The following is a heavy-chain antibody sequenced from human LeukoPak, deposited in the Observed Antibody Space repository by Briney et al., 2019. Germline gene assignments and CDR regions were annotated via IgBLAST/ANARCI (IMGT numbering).Heavy chain of an antibody. CDR3: ARGGLTMVRGVIINDLPNWFDP. Sequence: GGSLRLSCATSGFIFSNYAVNWVRQAPGKGLEWVSIISGSGDTTYYADSVKGRFTISRDNAKNSLYLQMNSLRAEDTAVYYCARGGLTMVRGVIINDLPNWFDPWGQGTLVTVSS. V-gene: IGHV3-23*01. D-gene: IGHD3-10*01. CDR2: ISGSGDTT. J-gene: IGHJ5*02. CDR1: GFIFSNYA.